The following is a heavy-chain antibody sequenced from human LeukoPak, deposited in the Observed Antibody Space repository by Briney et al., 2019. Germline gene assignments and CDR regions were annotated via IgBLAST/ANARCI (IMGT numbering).Heavy chain of an antibody. CDR3: AKNFYDSSGYYQTYYYYMDV. CDR1: GFTFSSYA. Sequence: PGGSLRLSCAASGFTFSSYAMSWVRQAPGKGLEWVSAISGSGGSTYYADSVKGRFTISRDNSKNTLYLQMNSLRAEDTAVYYCAKNFYDSSGYYQTYYYYMDVWGKGTTVTVSS. V-gene: IGHV3-23*01. J-gene: IGHJ6*03. D-gene: IGHD3-22*01. CDR2: ISGSGGST.